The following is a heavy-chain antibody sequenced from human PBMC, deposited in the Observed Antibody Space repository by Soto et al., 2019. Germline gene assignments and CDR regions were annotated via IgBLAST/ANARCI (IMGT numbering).Heavy chain of an antibody. D-gene: IGHD3-10*01. CDR1: GYTFINYY. J-gene: IGHJ6*02. CDR3: ARDGWFSALRVPFGMDV. Sequence: QVQLVQSGAEVKKPGASVKVSCKASGYTFINYYIHWVRQAPGQGLEWMGIINPNGGSTTYALNFHGRVTMTGDTSMSTVYMELNSLRSEDTAVYYCARDGWFSALRVPFGMDVWGQGTTVTVSS. V-gene: IGHV1-46*01. CDR2: INPNGGST.